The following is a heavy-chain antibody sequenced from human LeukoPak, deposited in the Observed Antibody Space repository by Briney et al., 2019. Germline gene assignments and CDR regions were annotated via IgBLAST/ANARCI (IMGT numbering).Heavy chain of an antibody. CDR3: ATQMATRFGYYYYCMDV. V-gene: IGHV4-39*01. CDR2: IYYSGST. J-gene: IGHJ6*02. D-gene: IGHD5-24*01. Sequence: SETLSLTCTVSGGSISSSSYYWGWIRQPPGKGLEWIGSIYYSGSTYYNPSLKSRVTISVDTSKNQFSLKLSSVTAADTAVYYCATQMATRFGYYYYCMDVWGQGTTVTVSS. CDR1: GGSISSSSYY.